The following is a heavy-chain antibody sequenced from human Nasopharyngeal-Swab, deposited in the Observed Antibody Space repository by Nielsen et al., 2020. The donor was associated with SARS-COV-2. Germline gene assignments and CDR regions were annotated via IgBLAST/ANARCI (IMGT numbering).Heavy chain of an antibody. Sequence: GESLKISCAASGFTFSGYWMSWVRQAPGKGLEWVANIKQDGSEKYYVDSVKGRFTISRDNAKNSLYLQMNSLRAEDTAVYYCARDRAYYYGSGSGGFDYWGQGTLVIVSS. CDR1: GFTFSGYW. J-gene: IGHJ4*02. CDR3: ARDRAYYYGSGSGGFDY. D-gene: IGHD3-10*01. CDR2: IKQDGSEK. V-gene: IGHV3-7*05.